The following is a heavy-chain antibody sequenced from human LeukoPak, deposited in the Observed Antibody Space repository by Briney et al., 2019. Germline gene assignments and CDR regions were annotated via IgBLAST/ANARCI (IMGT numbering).Heavy chain of an antibody. V-gene: IGHV3-30-3*01. J-gene: IGHJ4*02. D-gene: IGHD6-19*01. Sequence: GRSLRLSCAASGFTFSSYAMHWVRQAPGKGLEWVAVISYDGSNKYYADSVKGRFTISRDNSKNTLYLQMNSLRAEDTAVYYCARGFHYWQWLSDYWGQGTLVTVSS. CDR3: ARGFHYWQWLSDY. CDR2: ISYDGSNK. CDR1: GFTFSSYA.